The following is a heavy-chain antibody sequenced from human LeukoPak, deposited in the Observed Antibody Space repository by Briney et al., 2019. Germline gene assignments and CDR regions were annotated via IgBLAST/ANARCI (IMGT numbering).Heavy chain of an antibody. CDR3: ARPRGEYCSGGSCYSYNFDY. CDR1: GYTFTGYY. CDR2: INPNSGGT. D-gene: IGHD2-15*01. V-gene: IGHV1-2*02. J-gene: IGHJ4*02. Sequence: GASVKVSCKASGYTFTGYYMHWVRQAPGQGLEWMGWINPNSGGTNYAQKFQGRVTMTRDTSIRTAYMELSRLRSDDTAVYYCARPRGEYCSGGSCYSYNFDYWGQGTLVTVSS.